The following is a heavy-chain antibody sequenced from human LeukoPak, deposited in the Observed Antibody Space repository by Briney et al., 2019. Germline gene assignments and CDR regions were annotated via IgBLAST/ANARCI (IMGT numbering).Heavy chain of an antibody. D-gene: IGHD5-18*01. J-gene: IGHJ2*01. CDR2: IYTSGST. V-gene: IGHV4-61*02. Sequence: SQTLSLTCTVSGGSISSGSYYWSWIRQPAGKGLEWIGRIYTSGSTNYNPSLKSRVTISVDTSKNQFSLKLSSVTAADTAVYYCAREVRGYSYGYRPTELYWYIDVWGRGTLVTVSS. CDR3: AREVRGYSYGYRPTELYWYIDV. CDR1: GGSISSGSYY.